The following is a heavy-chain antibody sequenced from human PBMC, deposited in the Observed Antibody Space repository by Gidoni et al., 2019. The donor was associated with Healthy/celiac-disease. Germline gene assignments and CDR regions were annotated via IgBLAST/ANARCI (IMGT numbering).Heavy chain of an antibody. J-gene: IGHJ3*02. CDR2: INHSGST. CDR3: ARGGGPPWRGYDFWSGYYTRGAFDI. Sequence: QVQLQQWGAGLLKPSETLSLTCAVYGWSFSGYYWSWIRKPPGKGLEWIGEINHSGSTNYNPSLKSRVTISVDTSKNQFSLKLSSVTAADTAVYYCARGGGPPWRGYDFWSGYYTRGAFDIWGQGTMVTVSS. CDR1: GWSFSGYY. D-gene: IGHD3-3*01. V-gene: IGHV4-34*01.